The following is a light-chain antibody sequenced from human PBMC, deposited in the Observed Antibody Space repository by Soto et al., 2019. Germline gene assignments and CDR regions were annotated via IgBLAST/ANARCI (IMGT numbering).Light chain of an antibody. Sequence: QSAPTQPASVSGSPGQSITISCTGTSSDVGGYNYVSWYQQHPGKAPKLMIYEVNHRPSGVSNRFSGSKSGNTASLTITGLQAEDEADYYCSSFTTSLTVVFGGGTKVTVL. J-gene: IGLJ3*02. CDR2: EVN. CDR3: SSFTTSLTVV. V-gene: IGLV2-14*01. CDR1: SSDVGGYNY.